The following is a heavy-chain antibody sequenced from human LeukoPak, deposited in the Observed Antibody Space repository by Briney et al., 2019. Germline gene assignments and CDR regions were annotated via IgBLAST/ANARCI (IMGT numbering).Heavy chain of an antibody. CDR3: ARDQGYCSSTSCPTHNWFDP. V-gene: IGHV4-4*07. D-gene: IGHD2-2*01. CDR2: IYTSGST. J-gene: IGHJ5*02. Sequence: SETLSLTCTVSGGSISSYYWSWIRQPAGKGLEWIGRIYTSGSTNYNPSLKSRVTMSVDTSKNQFSLKLSSVTAADTAVYYCARDQGYCSSTSCPTHNWFDPWGQGILVTVSS. CDR1: GGSISSYY.